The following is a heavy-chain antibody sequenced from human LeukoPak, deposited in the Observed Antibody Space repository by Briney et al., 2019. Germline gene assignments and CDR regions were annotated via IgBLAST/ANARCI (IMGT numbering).Heavy chain of an antibody. CDR1: GGSISSSSYY. CDR3: ARSIWFGELPPYYFDY. Sequence: PSETLSLTCTVSGGSISSSSYYWGWIRQPPGKGLEWIGSIYYSGSTYYNPSLKSRVTISVDTSKNQFSLKLSSVTAADTAVYYCARSIWFGELPPYYFDYWGQGTLVTVSS. J-gene: IGHJ4*02. V-gene: IGHV4-39*01. CDR2: IYYSGST. D-gene: IGHD3-10*01.